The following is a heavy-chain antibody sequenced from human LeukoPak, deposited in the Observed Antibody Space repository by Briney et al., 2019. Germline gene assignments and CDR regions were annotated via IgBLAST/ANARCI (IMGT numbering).Heavy chain of an antibody. CDR2: INPNSGGT. V-gene: IGHV1-2*02. J-gene: IGHJ6*02. Sequence: GASVKVSCKASGYTFTGYYMHWVRQAPGQGLEWMGWINPNSGGTNYAQKFQGRVTMTRDTSISTAYMELSRLRSDDTAVYYCAILSVTFYYYYGMDVWGQGTTVTVPS. CDR3: AILSVTFYYYYGMDV. D-gene: IGHD4-11*01. CDR1: GYTFTGYY.